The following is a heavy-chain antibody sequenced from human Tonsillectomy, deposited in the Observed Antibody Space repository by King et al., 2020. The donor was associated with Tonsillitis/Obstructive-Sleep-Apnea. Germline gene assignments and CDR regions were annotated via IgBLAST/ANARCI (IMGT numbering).Heavy chain of an antibody. D-gene: IGHD5-24*01. J-gene: IGHJ4*02. CDR2: IYYTGST. CDR1: GGSISSSRYY. CDR3: ARHVRDGYGTNFDY. V-gene: IGHV4-39*01. Sequence: LQLQESGPGLVKPSETLSLSCIVSGGSISSSRYYWGWIRQPPGKGLEWIGTIYYTGSTYYNPSLKSRVTISVDTSKNQFSLKLSSVTAADTAVYYCARHVRDGYGTNFDYWGQGTLVTVSS.